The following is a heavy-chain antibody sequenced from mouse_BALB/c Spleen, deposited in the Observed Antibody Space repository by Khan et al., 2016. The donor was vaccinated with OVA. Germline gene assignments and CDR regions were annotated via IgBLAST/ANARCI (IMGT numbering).Heavy chain of an antibody. J-gene: IGHJ2*01. CDR3: ARGNWQSYYFDY. D-gene: IGHD4-1*01. Sequence: VQLQQSGPELVKPGTSVKMSCKASGYRFTSYIIHWVKQRPGQGLEWIGYINPYNGATKYNEKFKGKATLTSDKSSNTAYMELSSLTSEDSAVYYCARGNWQSYYFDYWGQGTTLTDSS. V-gene: IGHV1S136*01. CDR1: GYRFTSYI. CDR2: INPYNGAT.